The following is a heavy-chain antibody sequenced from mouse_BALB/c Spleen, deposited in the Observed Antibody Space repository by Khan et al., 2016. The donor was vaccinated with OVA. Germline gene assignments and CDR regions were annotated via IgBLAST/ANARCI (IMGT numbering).Heavy chain of an antibody. CDR2: INPTSGYT. CDR1: GYTFTSYW. J-gene: IGHJ2*01. CDR3: AEDRIDY. Sequence: QVQLKESGAELAKPGASVKMSCTASGYTFTSYWMHWIKQRPGQGLEWIGYINPTSGYTDYNQKFKDKATLTADKSSSTAYMQLSSLTSDDSAVYYCAEDRIDYWGQGTALTVSS. V-gene: IGHV1-7*01.